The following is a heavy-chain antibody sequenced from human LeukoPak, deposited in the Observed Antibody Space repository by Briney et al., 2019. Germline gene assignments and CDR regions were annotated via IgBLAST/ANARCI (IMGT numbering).Heavy chain of an antibody. V-gene: IGHV3-66*01. CDR3: ARAREGY. Sequence: GGSLRLSCAASGFTVSSNYMSWVRQAPGKGLEWVSVIYSGGSTYYADSVKGRFTISRDNSKNTVHLQMTSLRADDTAVYYCARAREGYWGQGTLVTVSS. CDR2: IYSGGST. CDR1: GFTVSSNY. J-gene: IGHJ4*02.